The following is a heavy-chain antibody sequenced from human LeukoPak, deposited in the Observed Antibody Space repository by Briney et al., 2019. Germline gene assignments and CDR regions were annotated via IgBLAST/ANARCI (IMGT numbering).Heavy chain of an antibody. CDR2: IWYDGSNK. CDR1: GFTFSSFG. J-gene: IGHJ4*02. D-gene: IGHD1-14*01. Sequence: PGGSPRLSCAASGFTFSSFGMHWVRQAPGRGLEWVAVIWYDGSNKYYADSVKGRFTISRDNSKNTLYLQMNSLRAEDTAVYYCARDSITGFDYWGQGTLVTVSS. CDR3: ARDSITGFDY. V-gene: IGHV3-33*01.